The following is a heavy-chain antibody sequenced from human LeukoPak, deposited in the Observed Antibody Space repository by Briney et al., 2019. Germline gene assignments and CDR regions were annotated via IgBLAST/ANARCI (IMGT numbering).Heavy chain of an antibody. J-gene: IGHJ6*02. V-gene: IGHV1-69*13. Sequence: SVKVSCKASGGTFSSYAISWVRQAPGQGLEWMGGIIPIFGTANYAQKFQGRVTITADESTSTAYMELSSLRSEDTAVYYCARAAYCGGDCYSDLYYYYGMDVWGQGTTVTVSS. CDR3: ARAAYCGGDCYSDLYYYYGMDV. CDR2: IIPIFGTA. CDR1: GGTFSSYA. D-gene: IGHD2-21*02.